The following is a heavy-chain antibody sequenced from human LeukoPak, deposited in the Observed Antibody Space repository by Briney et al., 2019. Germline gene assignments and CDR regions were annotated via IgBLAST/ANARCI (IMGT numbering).Heavy chain of an antibody. V-gene: IGHV4-34*01. Sequence: SETLSLTCAVYGGSFSGYYWSWIRQPPGKGLEWIGEINHSGSTNYNPSLKSRVTISVDTSKNQFSLKLSSVTAADTAVYYCARGGRGHAWGMDVWGQGTTVTVSS. D-gene: IGHD3-16*01. J-gene: IGHJ6*02. CDR1: GGSFSGYY. CDR2: INHSGST. CDR3: ARGGRGHAWGMDV.